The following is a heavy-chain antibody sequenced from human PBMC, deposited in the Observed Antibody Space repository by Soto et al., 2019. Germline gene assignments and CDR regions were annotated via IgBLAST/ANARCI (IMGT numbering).Heavy chain of an antibody. CDR3: SGRVTDAPT. CDR1: GGSISSGW. CDR2: ILYSGRT. J-gene: IGHJ5*02. V-gene: IGHV4-4*02. D-gene: IGHD3-10*01. Sequence: SETLSLTCAVSGGSISSGWWTWVRQPPGKGLEWIGEILYSGRTNYNSSLNSRVTISIDKSKKQFSLNLSSVTAADTAVYYCSGRVTDAPTWGQGALVTVYS.